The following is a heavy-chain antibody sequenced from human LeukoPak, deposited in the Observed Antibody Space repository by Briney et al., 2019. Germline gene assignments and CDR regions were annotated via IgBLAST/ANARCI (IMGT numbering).Heavy chain of an antibody. V-gene: IGHV3-23*01. Sequence: GGSLRLSCVASGFTFSSYAMSWVRQAPGKGLEWVSVISGSGDTTYYADSVKGRFTISRDNSELYLQMNSLRAADTAVYFCAKRKDGYGSIDYWGQGTLVTVSS. CDR1: GFTFSSYA. J-gene: IGHJ4*02. CDR2: ISGSGDTT. D-gene: IGHD3-10*01. CDR3: AKRKDGYGSIDY.